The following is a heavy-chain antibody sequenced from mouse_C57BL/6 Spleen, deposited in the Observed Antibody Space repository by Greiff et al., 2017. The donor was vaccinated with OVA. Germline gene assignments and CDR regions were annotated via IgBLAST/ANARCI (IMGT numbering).Heavy chain of an antibody. V-gene: IGHV2-2*01. CDR2: IWRGGST. D-gene: IGHD4-1*01. CDR3: GRANWDGEYYFDY. Sequence: QVQLQQSGPGLVQPSPSLSITCTASGFSLTSYGVHWVRQSPGKGLEWLGVIWRGGSTDYYAALISRLSISKDNSKSQVFFRMNSLQADDTAIDCGGRANWDGEYYFDYWGQGTTLTVSS. J-gene: IGHJ2*01. CDR1: GFSLTSYG.